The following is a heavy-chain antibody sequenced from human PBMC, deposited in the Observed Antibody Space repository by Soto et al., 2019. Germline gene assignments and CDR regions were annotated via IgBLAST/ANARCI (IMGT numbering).Heavy chain of an antibody. J-gene: IGHJ6*02. CDR3: ARDHDSSGYPPFSGMDG. CDR1: GGSISSGDYY. V-gene: IGHV4-30-4*01. D-gene: IGHD3-22*01. CDR2: IYYSGST. Sequence: SETLSLTCTVSGGSISSGDYYWSWIRQPPGKGLEWIGHIYYSGSTYYNPSLKSRLTISVDASKNQFSLKLSSVTAADTAVYYCARDHDSSGYPPFSGMDGRGQGTRVTVSS.